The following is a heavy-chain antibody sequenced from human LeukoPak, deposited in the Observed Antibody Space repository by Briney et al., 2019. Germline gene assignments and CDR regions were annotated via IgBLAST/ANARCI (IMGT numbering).Heavy chain of an antibody. Sequence: GASVKVSCKASGGSFSSYAISWVRQAPGQGLEWMGGIMPVFGTAKYAEEFQGRVTMTRDTSTSTVYMELSSLRSEDTAVYYCASEGYSGYEDYWGQGTLVTVSS. D-gene: IGHD5-12*01. CDR3: ASEGYSGYEDY. CDR1: GGSFSSYA. CDR2: IMPVFGTA. V-gene: IGHV1-69*05. J-gene: IGHJ4*02.